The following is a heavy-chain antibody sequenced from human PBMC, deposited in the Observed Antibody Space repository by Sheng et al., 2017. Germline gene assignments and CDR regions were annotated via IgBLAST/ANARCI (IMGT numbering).Heavy chain of an antibody. CDR2: ISGSGGSP. D-gene: IGHD3-10*01. CDR3: AKDQALWFGVSQYYYYGMDV. J-gene: IGHJ6*02. CDR1: GFTFSSYA. V-gene: IGHV3-23*04. Sequence: EVQLVESGGGLAQPGGSLRLSCAASGFTFSSYAMSWVRQAPGKGLEWVSAISGSGGSPYYADSVKGRFTISRDNSKNTLYLQMNSLRAEDTAVYYCAKDQALWFGVSQYYYYGMDVWGQGP.